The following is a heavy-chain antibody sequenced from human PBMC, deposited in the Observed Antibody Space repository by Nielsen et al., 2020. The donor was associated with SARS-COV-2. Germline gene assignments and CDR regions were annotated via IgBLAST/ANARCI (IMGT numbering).Heavy chain of an antibody. D-gene: IGHD3-16*01. CDR2: ISYDGSNK. CDR3: ARQDRKAGPYYDYVWGFCDY. V-gene: IGHV3-30-3*01. J-gene: IGHJ4*02. Sequence: GGSLRLSCAASGFTFSSYAMHWVRQAPGKGLEWVAVISYDGSNKYYADSVKGRFTISRDNSKNTLYLQMNSLRAEDTAVYYCARQDRKAGPYYDYVWGFCDYWGQGTLVTVSS. CDR1: GFTFSSYA.